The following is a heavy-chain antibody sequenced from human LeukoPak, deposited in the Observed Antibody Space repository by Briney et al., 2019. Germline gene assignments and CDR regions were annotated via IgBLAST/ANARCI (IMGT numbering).Heavy chain of an antibody. CDR1: GFTFSNAW. CDR2: IKSKTDGATK. Sequence: GGSLRLSCAASGFTFSNAWMSWVRQAPGKGLEWVGRIKSKTDGATKEYAAPVKGRFTISREHSKNTRYLQMNSLKTEDTAVYYCTAGTYYYAGKDYGGQGTLVTVPS. J-gene: IGHJ4*02. CDR3: TAGTYYYAGKDY. V-gene: IGHV3-15*01. D-gene: IGHD3-10*01.